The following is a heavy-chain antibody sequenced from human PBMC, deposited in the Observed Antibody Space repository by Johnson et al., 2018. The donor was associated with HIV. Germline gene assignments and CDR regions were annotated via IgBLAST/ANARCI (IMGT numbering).Heavy chain of an antibody. Sequence: EVQLVESGGGLVKAGGSLRLSCAASGFTFSNAWMSWVRQAPGKGLEWVGRIKSETDGGTADYAAPVKGRFSVSRDDSETTLYLQMNSLRAEDTAVYYCARILLGYCRAWGKGTMVTVSS. J-gene: IGHJ3*01. D-gene: IGHD2-15*01. CDR3: ARILLGYCRA. CDR2: IKSETDGGTA. V-gene: IGHV3-15*01. CDR1: GFTFSNAW.